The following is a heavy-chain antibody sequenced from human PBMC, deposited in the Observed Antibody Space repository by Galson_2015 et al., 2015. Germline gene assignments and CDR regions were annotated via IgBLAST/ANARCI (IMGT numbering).Heavy chain of an antibody. CDR3: AKDLYNKDSLNYYGMDV. J-gene: IGHJ6*02. CDR2: ISYDGSNK. Sequence: SLRLSCAASGFTFSSYGMHWVRQAPGKGLEWVAVISYDGSNKYYADSVKGRFTISRDNSKNTLYLQMNSLRAEDTAVYYCAKDLYNKDSLNYYGMDVRGQGTTVTVSS. V-gene: IGHV3-30*18. CDR1: GFTFSSYG. D-gene: IGHD1-1*01.